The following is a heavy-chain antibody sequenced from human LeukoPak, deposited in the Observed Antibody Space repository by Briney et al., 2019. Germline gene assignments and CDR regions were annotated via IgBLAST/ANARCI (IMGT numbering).Heavy chain of an antibody. CDR3: AKDRTVGAFYWYFDL. CDR1: GVTLSSYA. V-gene: IGHV3-23*01. CDR2: ISSSGSGGNT. Sequence: PGGSLRLSCAASGVTLSSYAMSWASQAPGKGLEWVSGISSSGSGGNTYYADSVKGRFTISRDSSKNTLFLHMNTLRAEDTAIYYCAKDRTVGAFYWYFDLWGRGTLVTVSS. D-gene: IGHD1-26*01. J-gene: IGHJ2*01.